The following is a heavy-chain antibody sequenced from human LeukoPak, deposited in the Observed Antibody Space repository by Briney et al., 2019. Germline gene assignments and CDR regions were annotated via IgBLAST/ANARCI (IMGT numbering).Heavy chain of an antibody. CDR2: ISGSGGST. J-gene: IGHJ3*02. Sequence: GGSLRLSCAASGFTFSSYAMSWVRQAPGKGLEWGSAISGSGGSTYYADSVKGRFTISRDNSKNTLYLQMNSLRAEDTAVYYCAKVMGTYYYDSSGMGYAFDIWGQGTMVTVSS. V-gene: IGHV3-23*01. CDR3: AKVMGTYYYDSSGMGYAFDI. CDR1: GFTFSSYA. D-gene: IGHD3-22*01.